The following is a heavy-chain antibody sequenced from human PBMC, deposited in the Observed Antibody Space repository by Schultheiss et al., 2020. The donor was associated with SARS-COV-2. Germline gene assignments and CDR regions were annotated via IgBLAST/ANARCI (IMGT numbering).Heavy chain of an antibody. CDR1: GFTFSSYA. D-gene: IGHD1-26*01. Sequence: GGSLRLSCAASGFTFSSYAMSWVRQAPGKGLEWVSVIYSGGSTYYADSVKGRFTISRDNSKNTLYLQMNSLRAEDTAVYYCARVRWELLTGGYYFDYWGQGTLVTVSS. CDR2: IYSGGST. V-gene: IGHV3-66*01. CDR3: ARVRWELLTGGYYFDY. J-gene: IGHJ4*02.